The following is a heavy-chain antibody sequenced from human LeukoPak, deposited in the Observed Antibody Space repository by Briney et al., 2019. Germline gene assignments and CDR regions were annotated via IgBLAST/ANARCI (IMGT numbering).Heavy chain of an antibody. D-gene: IGHD3-3*01. CDR3: ASGYYDFWSGYLNAFDI. CDR1: GGSISSGGYS. J-gene: IGHJ3*02. CDR2: IYHSGST. V-gene: IGHV4-30-2*01. Sequence: SETLSLTCAVSGGSISSGGYSWSWIRQPPGKGLEWIGYIYHSGSTYYNPSLKSRVTISVDRSKNQFSLKLSSVTAADTAVYYCASGYYDFWSGYLNAFDIWGQGTMVTVSS.